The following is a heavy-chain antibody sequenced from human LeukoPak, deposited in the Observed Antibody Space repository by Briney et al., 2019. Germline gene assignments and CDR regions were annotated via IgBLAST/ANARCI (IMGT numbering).Heavy chain of an antibody. CDR2: IYYSGST. V-gene: IGHV4-59*08. CDR3: ASLYRGSSGWFDY. Sequence: SETLSLTCTVSGGSISSYYWSWIRQPPGKGLEWIGYIYYSGSTNYNPSLKSRVTISVDTSKNQFSLKLSSVTAADTAVYYCASLYRGSSGWFDYWGQGTLVTVSS. CDR1: GGSISSYY. D-gene: IGHD6-19*01. J-gene: IGHJ4*02.